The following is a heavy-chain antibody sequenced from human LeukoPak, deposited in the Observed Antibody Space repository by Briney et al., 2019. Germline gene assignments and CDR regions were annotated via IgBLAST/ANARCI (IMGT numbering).Heavy chain of an antibody. Sequence: SVTVSYKASGGTFSSYAIRWVRQAPGQGLEWMGRIIPILGIANYAQKFQGRVTITGDKSTSTAYMELSSLRSDDTAVYYCARDSITICGVVIGYFQHCGQGTLVTVSS. CDR1: GGTFSSYA. CDR3: ARDSITICGVVIGYFQH. CDR2: IIPILGIA. V-gene: IGHV1-69*04. D-gene: IGHD3-3*01. J-gene: IGHJ1*01.